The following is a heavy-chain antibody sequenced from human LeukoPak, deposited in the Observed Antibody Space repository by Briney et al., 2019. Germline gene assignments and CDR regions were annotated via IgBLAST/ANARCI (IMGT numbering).Heavy chain of an antibody. J-gene: IGHJ4*02. CDR2: VRNDGSDK. CDR3: AKHYYGSGSQKYYFDY. CDR1: GFTFSDYG. D-gene: IGHD3-10*01. Sequence: GGSLRLSCAASGFTFSDYGMHWVRHAPGKGLEWVTLVRNDGSDKYYADSVKGRFTISRDNSKNTLYLQMNSLRPEDTAVYYCAKHYYGSGSQKYYFDYWGQGTLVTVSS. V-gene: IGHV3-30*02.